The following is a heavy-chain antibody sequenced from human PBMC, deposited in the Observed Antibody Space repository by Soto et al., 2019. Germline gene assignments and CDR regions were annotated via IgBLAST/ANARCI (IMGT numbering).Heavy chain of an antibody. CDR2: ISYDGSNK. CDR1: GFTFSSYG. D-gene: IGHD2-15*01. J-gene: IGHJ6*02. V-gene: IGHV3-30*18. CDR3: AKDRSESVYYYYGMDV. Sequence: QVQLVESGGGVVQPGRSLRLSCAASGFTFSSYGMHWVRQAPGKGLEWVAVISYDGSNKYYADSVKGRFTISRDNSKNTLYLQMNSLRAEDTAVYYCAKDRSESVYYYYGMDVWGQGTTVTVSS.